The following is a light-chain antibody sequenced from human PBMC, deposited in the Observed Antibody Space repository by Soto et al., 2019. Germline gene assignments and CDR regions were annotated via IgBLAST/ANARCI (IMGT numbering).Light chain of an antibody. Sequence: ETVLTQFPATLSLSPGERATLSCRASQSISSYLAWYQQKPGQAPRLLIYDASNRATGIPARFSGSGSGTEFTLTISSLQSEDFAVYYCQQYNNWPPYTFGQGTKLEIK. CDR1: QSISSY. J-gene: IGKJ2*01. CDR3: QQYNNWPPYT. V-gene: IGKV3-15*01. CDR2: DAS.